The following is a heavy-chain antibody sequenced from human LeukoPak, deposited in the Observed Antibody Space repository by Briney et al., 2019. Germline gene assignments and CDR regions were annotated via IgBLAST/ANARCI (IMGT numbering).Heavy chain of an antibody. Sequence: PGRSLRLFCAASGFTFSSYVMHWVRQAPAKGLAWVAIISYDGSNEYYADSVKGRFTISRDNSKNTLYLQMNSLRAADTAVYYCARDSVVSRWLPYMDVWGKGTTVTVSS. J-gene: IGHJ6*03. CDR1: GFTFSSYV. V-gene: IGHV3-30*04. CDR3: ARDSVVSRWLPYMDV. D-gene: IGHD3-22*01. CDR2: ISYDGSNE.